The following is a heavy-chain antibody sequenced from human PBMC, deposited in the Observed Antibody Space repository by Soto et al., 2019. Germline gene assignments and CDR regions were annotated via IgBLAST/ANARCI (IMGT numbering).Heavy chain of an antibody. CDR3: SGGVALDY. J-gene: IGHJ4*02. V-gene: IGHV3-30*03. CDR1: GFTVSTYG. Sequence: QVQLVESGGGVVKPGRSLRLSCAVSGFTVSTYGMHWVRQAPGKGLEWVAVISRDGGTKYYADSVKGRFTISRDNSRKTLLLDKNRVRGDDVAVYYCSGGVALDYWGQGTLVTVSS. CDR2: ISRDGGTK. D-gene: IGHD2-8*02.